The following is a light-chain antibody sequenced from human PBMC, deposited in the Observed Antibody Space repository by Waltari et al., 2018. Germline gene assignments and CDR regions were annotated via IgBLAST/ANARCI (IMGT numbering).Light chain of an antibody. V-gene: IGKV1-9*01. Sequence: IQLTQSPSSLSASIGDRVTFSCRASQGISSHLAWFQQRPGKAPKLPIYAASTLQSAVPSRFSGSGSGTDFTFTISSLQPEDVATYYWQHLNSYPLTFGGGTKVEI. CDR1: QGISSH. CDR3: QHLNSYPLT. CDR2: AAS. J-gene: IGKJ4*01.